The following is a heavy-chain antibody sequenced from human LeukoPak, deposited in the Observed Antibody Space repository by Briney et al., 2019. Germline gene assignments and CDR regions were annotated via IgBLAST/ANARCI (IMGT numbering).Heavy chain of an antibody. CDR3: TRAGYSSGFDS. Sequence: GGSLRLSCAASGFIFNTYCMNWVRQAPGKGLEWVANIHQDGSEKYYVDSVRGRFIISRDNAKNTLYLQMNSLIAEDTAVYFCTRAGYSSGFDSWGQGTLVTVSS. J-gene: IGHJ5*01. V-gene: IGHV3-7*02. CDR2: IHQDGSEK. CDR1: GFIFNTYC. D-gene: IGHD6-19*01.